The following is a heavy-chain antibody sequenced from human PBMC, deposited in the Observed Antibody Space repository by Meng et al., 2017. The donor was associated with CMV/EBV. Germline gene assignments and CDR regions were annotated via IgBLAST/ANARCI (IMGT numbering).Heavy chain of an antibody. D-gene: IGHD2-2*01. CDR2: IIPIFGTA. CDR1: GYTFTGYY. J-gene: IGHJ5*02. Sequence: SVKVSCKASGYTFTGYYMHWVRQAPGQGLEWMGGIIPIFGTANYAQKFQGRVTITTDESTSTAYMELSSLRSEDTAVYYCARGEPAASSNWFDPWGQGTLVTVSS. CDR3: ARGEPAASSNWFDP. V-gene: IGHV1-69*05.